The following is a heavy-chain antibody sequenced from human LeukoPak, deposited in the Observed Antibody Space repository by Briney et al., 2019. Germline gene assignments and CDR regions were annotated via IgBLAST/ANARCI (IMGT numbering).Heavy chain of an antibody. D-gene: IGHD6-6*01. CDR2: FHYSGST. Sequence: SETLSLTCTVSGDSVSSSNFFWGWIRQPPGKGLEWIGSFHYSGSTFYNPSLKSRLTISVDTSKNHFSPKLTSVTAADSPVYYRARHEYQVFPPANWFDPWGQGTLVTVSS. CDR1: GDSVSSSNFF. V-gene: IGHV4-39*02. J-gene: IGHJ5*02. CDR3: ARHEYQVFPPANWFDP.